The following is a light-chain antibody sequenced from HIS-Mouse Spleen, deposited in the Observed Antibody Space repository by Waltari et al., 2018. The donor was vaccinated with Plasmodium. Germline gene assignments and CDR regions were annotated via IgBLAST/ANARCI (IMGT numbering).Light chain of an antibody. CDR2: KAS. V-gene: IGKV1-5*03. J-gene: IGKJ1*01. CDR3: QQYNSYSWT. Sequence: DIQMTQSSSTLSASVADRVTITCRASQSISSWLAWYQQKPGKAPKLLIYKASSLESGVPSRFSGSGSGTEFTLTISSLQPDDFATYYCQQYNSYSWTFGQGTKVEIK. CDR1: QSISSW.